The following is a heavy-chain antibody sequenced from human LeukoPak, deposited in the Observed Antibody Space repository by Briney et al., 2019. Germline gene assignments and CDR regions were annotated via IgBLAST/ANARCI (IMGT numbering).Heavy chain of an antibody. CDR1: RFTFSSYA. V-gene: IGHV3-30-3*01. CDR3: ARDQHYYYGMDV. J-gene: IGHJ6*02. Sequence: GGSLRLSCAASRFTFSSYAMHWVRQAPGKGLEWVAVISYDGSNKYYADSVKGRFTISRDNAKNSLYLQMNSLRDEDTAVYYCARDQHYYYGMDVWGQGTTVTVSS. CDR2: ISYDGSNK.